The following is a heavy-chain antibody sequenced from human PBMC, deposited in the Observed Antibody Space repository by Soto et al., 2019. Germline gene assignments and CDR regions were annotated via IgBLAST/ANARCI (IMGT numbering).Heavy chain of an antibody. CDR1: GFSLSTRGVG. CDR3: AHYEYVGLVY. V-gene: IGHV2-5*02. J-gene: IGHJ4*02. D-gene: IGHD3-16*01. CDR2: IYWDDDR. Sequence: QITLKESGPTLVKPPQPLTLTCIFSGFSLSTRGVGVGWIRQPPRKALEWLALIYWDDDRRYSPSLKSRFTITKDTAKILVVITMTNMNPVDTATYFCAHYEYVGLVYWGEGALVTV.